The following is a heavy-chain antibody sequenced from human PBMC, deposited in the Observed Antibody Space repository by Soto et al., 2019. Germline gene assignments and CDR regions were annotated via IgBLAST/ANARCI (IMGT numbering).Heavy chain of an antibody. CDR3: ARVGGYCSGGSCYSNYYYYYMDV. J-gene: IGHJ6*03. CDR2: INHDGSST. Sequence: GGSLRLSCAASGFTFSSYWMHWVRQAPGKGLVWVSRINHDGSSTGYADSVKGRFTISRDNAKNTLYLQMDSLRAEDTAVFYCARVGGYCSGGSCYSNYYYYYMDVWGKGTTVTVSS. V-gene: IGHV3-74*01. D-gene: IGHD2-15*01. CDR1: GFTFSSYW.